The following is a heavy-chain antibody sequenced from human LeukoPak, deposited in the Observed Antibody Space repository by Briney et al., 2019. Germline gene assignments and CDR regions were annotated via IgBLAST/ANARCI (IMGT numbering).Heavy chain of an antibody. V-gene: IGHV3-30-3*01. CDR1: GFTFSSYA. D-gene: IGHD6-19*01. CDR3: ARTSYSSGGFDY. J-gene: IGHJ4*02. Sequence: TGGSLRLSCAASGFTFSSYAMHWVRQAPGKGLEWVAVISYDGSNKYYADSVKGRFTISRDNSKNTLYLQMNSLRAEDTAVYYCARTSYSSGGFDYWGQGTLVTVSS. CDR2: ISYDGSNK.